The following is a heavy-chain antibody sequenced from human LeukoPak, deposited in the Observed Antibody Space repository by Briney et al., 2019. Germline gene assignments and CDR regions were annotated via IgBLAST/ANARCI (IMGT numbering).Heavy chain of an antibody. CDR3: ARDNSVRDEAWWFNP. D-gene: IGHD5-24*01. J-gene: IGHJ5*02. CDR1: GYTFTSYG. CDR2: ISPSGGST. Sequence: GASVKVSCKASGYTFTSYGISWVRQAPGQGPEWMGVISPSGGSTIYAQKFKGRVTLTRDMSTSTDYLELSSLRSEDTAVYYRARDNSVRDEAWWFNPWGQGTLFTVSS. V-gene: IGHV1-46*01.